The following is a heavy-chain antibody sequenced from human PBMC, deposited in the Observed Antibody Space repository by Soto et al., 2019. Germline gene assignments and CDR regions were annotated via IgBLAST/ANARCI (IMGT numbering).Heavy chain of an antibody. CDR2: ISGGGRPI. D-gene: IGHD6-19*01. J-gene: IGHJ4*02. V-gene: IGHV3-48*02. CDR3: ARDLGWAFDS. Sequence: EVQLVESGGGSVQPGGSLRLSCAASGFTFSTFSMNWVRQAPGRGLEWISYISGGGRPISYADSVKGRFTISRDNAKNSLYLQMDSLTDADKAVYYCARDLGWAFDSWGQGTLVTVSS. CDR1: GFTFSTFS.